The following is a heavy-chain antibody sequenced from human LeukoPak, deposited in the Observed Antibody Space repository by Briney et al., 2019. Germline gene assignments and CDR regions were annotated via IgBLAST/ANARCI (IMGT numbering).Heavy chain of an antibody. CDR3: ATGGYSGYDSNY. D-gene: IGHD5-12*01. CDR1: GFTFSSYG. CDR2: ISYDGSNK. Sequence: GGSLRLSCAASGFTFSSYGMHWVRQAPGKGLEWVAVISYDGSNKYYADSVKGRFTISRDYSKNTLYLQMNSLRAEDTAVYYCATGGYSGYDSNYWGQGTLVTVSS. V-gene: IGHV3-30*03. J-gene: IGHJ4*02.